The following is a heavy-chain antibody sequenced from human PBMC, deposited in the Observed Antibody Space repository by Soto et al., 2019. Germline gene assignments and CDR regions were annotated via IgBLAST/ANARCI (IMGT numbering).Heavy chain of an antibody. J-gene: IGHJ6*03. D-gene: IGHD2-15*01. CDR3: ARYCSGGRCYPYHYYFYIDV. V-gene: IGHV3-7*01. Sequence: GGSLRLSCAASGFTFSTYWMSWVRQTPGKGLEWVATIKQDGSEKYYVDSVKGRFTISRDNAKNSLYLQMNVLRVDDTAVYYCARYCSGGRCYPYHYYFYIDVWGKGTTVTVSS. CDR2: IKQDGSEK. CDR1: GFTFSTYW.